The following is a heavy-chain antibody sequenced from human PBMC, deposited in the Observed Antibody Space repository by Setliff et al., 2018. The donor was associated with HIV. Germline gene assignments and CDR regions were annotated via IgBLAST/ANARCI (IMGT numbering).Heavy chain of an antibody. V-gene: IGHV4-59*11. Sequence: KPSETLSLTCTVSGGSIGSHYWSWIRQPPGKGLDWIGYIFYSGSTKYNPSLESRVTISVDTSKNQFSLRLSSVTAADTAVYFCARRKGAGQRPYYYYMDVWGKGTTVTVSS. CDR1: GGSIGSHY. CDR3: ARRKGAGQRPYYYYMDV. J-gene: IGHJ6*03. CDR2: IFYSGST.